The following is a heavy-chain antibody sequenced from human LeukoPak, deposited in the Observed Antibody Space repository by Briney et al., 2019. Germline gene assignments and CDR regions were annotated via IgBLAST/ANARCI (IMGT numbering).Heavy chain of an antibody. CDR1: GFTFSIHG. D-gene: IGHD5-24*01. CDR3: AKDCGWLHFCS. Sequence: PGGSLRLSCAASGFTFSIHGMNWVRQAPGKGLEWVSGISPGADITYYAESVKGRFTISSDNSKNTLYLQINTLRAEDTAIYYCAKDCGWLHFCSWGQGTLVTVSS. J-gene: IGHJ5*02. V-gene: IGHV3-23*01. CDR2: ISPGADIT.